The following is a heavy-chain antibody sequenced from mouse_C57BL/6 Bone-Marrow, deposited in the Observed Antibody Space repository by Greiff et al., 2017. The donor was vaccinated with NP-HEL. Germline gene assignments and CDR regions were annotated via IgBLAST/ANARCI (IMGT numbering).Heavy chain of an antibody. J-gene: IGHJ2*01. Sequence: EVQLVESEGGLVQPGSSMKLSCTASGFTFSDYYMAWVRQVPEKGLEWVANINYDGSSTYYLDSLKSRFIISRDNAKNILYLQMSSLKSEDTATYYCARGDDYDDGGYFDYWGQGTTLTVSS. V-gene: IGHV5-16*01. CDR2: INYDGSST. D-gene: IGHD2-4*01. CDR1: GFTFSDYY. CDR3: ARGDDYDDGGYFDY.